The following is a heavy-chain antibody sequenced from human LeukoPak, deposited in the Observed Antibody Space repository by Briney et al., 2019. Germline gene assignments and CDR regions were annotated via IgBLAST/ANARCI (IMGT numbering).Heavy chain of an antibody. CDR2: INPSGGST. CDR1: GYTFTSYY. J-gene: IGHJ4*02. D-gene: IGHD1-26*01. Sequence: ASVKVPCKASGYTFTSYYMHWVRQAPGQGLEWMGIINPSGGSTSYAQKFQGRVTMTRDTTTSTVYMELSSLRSEDTAVYYCARDLAWDHTLDDYWGQGTLVTVSS. V-gene: IGHV1-46*01. CDR3: ARDLAWDHTLDDY.